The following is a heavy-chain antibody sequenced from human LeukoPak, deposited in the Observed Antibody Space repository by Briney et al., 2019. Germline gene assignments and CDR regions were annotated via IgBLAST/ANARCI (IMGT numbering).Heavy chain of an antibody. CDR3: AKGFYKTAARDGYNFLNWGSNYYYGMDV. J-gene: IGHJ6*02. CDR2: IYYSGST. Sequence: SETLSLTCTVSGGSISSGDYYWSWIRQPPGKGLEWIGYIYYSGSTYYNPSLKSRVTISVDTSKNQFSLKLSSVTAADTAVYYCAKGFYKTAARDGYNFLNWGSNYYYGMDVWGQGTTVTVSS. D-gene: IGHD5-24*01. CDR1: GGSISSGDYY. V-gene: IGHV4-30-4*01.